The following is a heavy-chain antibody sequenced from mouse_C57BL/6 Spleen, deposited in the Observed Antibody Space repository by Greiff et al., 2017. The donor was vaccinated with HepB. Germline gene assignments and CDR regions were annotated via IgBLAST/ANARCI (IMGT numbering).Heavy chain of an antibody. D-gene: IGHD1-1*01. V-gene: IGHV5-6*01. Sequence: EVMLVESGGDLVKPGGSLKLSCAASGFTFSSYGMSWVRQTPDKRLEWVATISSGGSYTYYPDSVKGRFTISRDNAKNTLYLQMSSLKSEDTAMYYCARQYYYGRYYAMDYWGQGTSVTVSS. CDR3: ARQYYYGRYYAMDY. CDR1: GFTFSSYG. CDR2: ISSGGSYT. J-gene: IGHJ4*01.